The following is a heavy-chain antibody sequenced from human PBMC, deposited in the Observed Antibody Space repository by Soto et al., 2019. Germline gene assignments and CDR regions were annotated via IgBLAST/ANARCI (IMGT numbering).Heavy chain of an antibody. CDR3: ASGDWNSNWFDP. V-gene: IGHV4-31*03. J-gene: IGHJ5*02. Sequence: PSETLSLTCTVSGGSISSGGYYWSWIRQHPGKGLEWIGYIYYSGSTYYNPSLKSRVTISVDTSKNQFSLKLSSVTAADTAVYYCASGDWNSNWFDPWGQGTLVTVSS. CDR2: IYYSGST. CDR1: GGSISSGGYY. D-gene: IGHD1-7*01.